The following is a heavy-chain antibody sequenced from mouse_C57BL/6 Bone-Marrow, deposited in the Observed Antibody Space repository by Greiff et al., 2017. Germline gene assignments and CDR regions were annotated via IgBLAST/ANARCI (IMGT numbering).Heavy chain of an antibody. CDR1: GFNIKDDY. J-gene: IGHJ4*01. V-gene: IGHV14-4*01. CDR2: IDPENGDT. Sequence: VQLQQSGAELVRPGASVKLSCTASGFNIKDDYMHWVKQRPEQGLEWIGWIDPENGDTEYASKFQGKATITADTSSNTAYLQLSSLTYEDTAVYYCTTELRYAMDYWGQGTSVTVSS. D-gene: IGHD1-1*01. CDR3: TTELRYAMDY.